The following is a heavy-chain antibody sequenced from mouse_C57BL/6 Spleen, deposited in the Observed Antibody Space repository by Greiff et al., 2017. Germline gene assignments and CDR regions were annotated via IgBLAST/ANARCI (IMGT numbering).Heavy chain of an antibody. CDR2: IDPSDSET. Sequence: QVQLKQPGAELVRPGSSVKLSCKASGYTFTSYWMHWVKQRPIQGLEWIGNIDPSDSETHYNQKFKDKATLTVDKSSSTAYMQLSSLTSEDSAVYYCARSPLYGSDYYFDYWGQGTTLTVSS. J-gene: IGHJ2*01. CDR1: GYTFTSYW. D-gene: IGHD1-1*01. V-gene: IGHV1-52*01. CDR3: ARSPLYGSDYYFDY.